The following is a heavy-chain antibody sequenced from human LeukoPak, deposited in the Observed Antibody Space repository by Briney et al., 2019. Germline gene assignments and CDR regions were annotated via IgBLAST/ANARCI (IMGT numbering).Heavy chain of an antibody. CDR2: VNDSGGT. Sequence: PSETLSLTCAVYIDSFTNYYWNWIRQTPGKGLEWIGEVNDSGGTNINPSLRSRVILSVDTSKNQFSLKLISVTAADTAVYYCARTYRRGGNWFDPWGQGTLVTVSS. D-gene: IGHD2-15*01. CDR3: ARTYRRGGNWFDP. V-gene: IGHV4-34*01. CDR1: IDSFTNYY. J-gene: IGHJ5*02.